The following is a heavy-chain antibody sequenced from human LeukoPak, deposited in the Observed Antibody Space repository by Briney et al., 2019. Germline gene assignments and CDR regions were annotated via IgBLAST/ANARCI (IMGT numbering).Heavy chain of an antibody. D-gene: IGHD2-15*01. CDR3: AREWVYCSGGSCYGYFDY. CDR1: GFTFSSYS. J-gene: IGHJ4*02. Sequence: GGSLRLSCAASGFTFSSYSMNWVRQAPGKGLEWVSSISSSSLYIYYADSVKGRFTISRDNAKNSLYLQMNSLRAEDTAVYYCAREWVYCSGGSCYGYFDYWGQGTLVTVSS. V-gene: IGHV3-21*01. CDR2: ISSSSLYI.